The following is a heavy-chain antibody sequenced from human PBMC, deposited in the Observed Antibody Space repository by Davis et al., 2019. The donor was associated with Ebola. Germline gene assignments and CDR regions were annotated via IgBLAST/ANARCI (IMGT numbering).Heavy chain of an antibody. CDR2: ISSSSSYI. CDR1: GFTSSSYS. J-gene: IGHJ4*02. V-gene: IGHV3-21*01. Sequence: GGSLRLSCAASGFTSSSYSMNWVRQAPGKGLEWVSSISSSSSYIYYADSVKGRFTISRDNAKNSLYLQINSLRAEDTAVYYCAKEEYSSGGGSDYWGQGTLVTVSS. D-gene: IGHD6-19*01. CDR3: AKEEYSSGGGSDY.